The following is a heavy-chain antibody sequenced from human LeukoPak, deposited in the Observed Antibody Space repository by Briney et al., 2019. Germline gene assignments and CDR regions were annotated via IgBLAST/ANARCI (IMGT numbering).Heavy chain of an antibody. Sequence: PSETLSLTCTVSGVSMTGYYWSWIRQPAGKGLDWIGRIYTSGDTNYNPSLKSRVTMSVDTSKNQFSLKLTSVTAADTAVYYCARSISWYSYLDYWGQGTLVTVSS. D-gene: IGHD6-13*01. CDR3: ARSISWYSYLDY. CDR1: GVSMTGYY. J-gene: IGHJ4*02. V-gene: IGHV4-4*07. CDR2: IYTSGDT.